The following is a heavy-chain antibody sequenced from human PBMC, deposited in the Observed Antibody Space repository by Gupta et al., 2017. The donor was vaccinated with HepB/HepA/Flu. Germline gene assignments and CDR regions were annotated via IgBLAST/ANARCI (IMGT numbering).Heavy chain of an antibody. V-gene: IGHV3-23*01. Sequence: EVELLVSGGDLVQAGGSLRLSCVVSGCTIGGKAMSWVRQAPGKGLEWVSGTGGDIRQHYDDSGRGRFTISRDNSENRVFLQMNNLRVDDTAVYYCAKDLYFWSGMDVWGRGTTVTVSS. CDR1: GCTIGGKA. CDR2: TGGDIRQ. J-gene: IGHJ6*04. CDR3: AKDLYFWSGMDV. D-gene: IGHD3-3*01.